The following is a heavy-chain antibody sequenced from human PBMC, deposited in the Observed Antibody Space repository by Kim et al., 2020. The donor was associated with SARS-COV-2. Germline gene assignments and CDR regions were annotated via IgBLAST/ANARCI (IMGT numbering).Heavy chain of an antibody. J-gene: IGHJ5*02. D-gene: IGHD3-10*01. V-gene: IGHV1-8*01. CDR3: ARGLMVRGTNWFDP. Sequence: KKFQGRVTRTRKTSISTAYMELSSLRSEDTAVYYCARGLMVRGTNWFDPWGQGTLVTVSS.